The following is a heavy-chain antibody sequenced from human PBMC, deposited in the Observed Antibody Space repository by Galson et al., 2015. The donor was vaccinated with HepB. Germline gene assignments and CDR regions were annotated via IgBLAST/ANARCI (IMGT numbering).Heavy chain of an antibody. D-gene: IGHD4-17*01. V-gene: IGHV3-30*18. Sequence: SLRLSCAASGFTFSSYGMHWVRQAPGKGLEWVAVISYDGSNKYYADSVKGRFTISRDNSKNTLYLQMNSLRAEDTAVYYCAKDAEDYGDYSPGYWGQGTLVTVSS. J-gene: IGHJ4*02. CDR3: AKDAEDYGDYSPGY. CDR1: GFTFSSYG. CDR2: ISYDGSNK.